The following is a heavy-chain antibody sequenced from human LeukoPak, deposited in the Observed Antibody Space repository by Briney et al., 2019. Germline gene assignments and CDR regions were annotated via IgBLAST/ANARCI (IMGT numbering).Heavy chain of an antibody. CDR3: ARSADSSGWYPDDY. D-gene: IGHD6-19*01. V-gene: IGHV3-33*01. Sequence: AGGPLRLSCAASGFTFSSYGMHWVRQAPGKGLEWVAVIWYDGSNKYYADSVKGRFTISRDNSKNTLYLQMNSLRAEDTAVYYCARSADSSGWYPDDYWGQGTLVTVSS. J-gene: IGHJ4*02. CDR2: IWYDGSNK. CDR1: GFTFSSYG.